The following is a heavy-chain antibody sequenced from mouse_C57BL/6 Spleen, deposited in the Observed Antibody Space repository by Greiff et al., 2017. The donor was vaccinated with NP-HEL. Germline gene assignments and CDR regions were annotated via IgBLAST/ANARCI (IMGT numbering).Heavy chain of an antibody. CDR1: GYTFTNYW. V-gene: IGHV1-63*01. D-gene: IGHD2-3*01. CDR2: IYPGGGYT. Sequence: QVQLQQSGAELVRPGTSVKMSCKASGYTFTNYWIGWAKQRPGHGLEWIGDIYPGGGYTNYNEKFKGKATLTADKSSSTAYMQFSSLTSEDSAIYYCARCGDGYYGYFDVWGTGTTVTVSS. J-gene: IGHJ1*03. CDR3: ARCGDGYYGYFDV.